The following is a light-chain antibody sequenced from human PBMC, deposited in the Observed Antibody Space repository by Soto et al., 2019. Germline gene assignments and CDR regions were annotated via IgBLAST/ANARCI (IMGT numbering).Light chain of an antibody. J-gene: IGKJ4*01. CDR2: DVF. CDR1: QDISKY. Sequence: DIQMTQSASSLPASVGDTVTISCQASQDISKYLNWFQQKPGKAPKLLIYDVFNVETGVPSRFSGRGSGTDVTLIISNLQPEDFATYYCQQYDQLPITFGGGPKVDI. CDR3: QQYDQLPIT. V-gene: IGKV1-33*01.